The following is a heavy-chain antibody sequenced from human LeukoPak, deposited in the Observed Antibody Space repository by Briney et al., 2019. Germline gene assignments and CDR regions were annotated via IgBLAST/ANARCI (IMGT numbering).Heavy chain of an antibody. CDR1: GFTVSSNY. CDR2: IYSGGST. Sequence: GGSLRLSCAASGFTVSSNYMSWVRQAPGKGLEWVSVIYSGGSTYYADSVKGRFTISRDSSKNTLYLQMNSLRAEDTAVYYCARVRYYYGSGSYRGFYYFDYWGQGTLVTVSS. J-gene: IGHJ4*02. D-gene: IGHD3-10*01. V-gene: IGHV3-66*01. CDR3: ARVRYYYGSGSYRGFYYFDY.